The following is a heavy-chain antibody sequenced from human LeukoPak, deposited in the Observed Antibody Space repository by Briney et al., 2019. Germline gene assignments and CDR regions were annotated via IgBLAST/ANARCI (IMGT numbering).Heavy chain of an antibody. Sequence: SQTLSLTCAISGDSVSNNNVAWHWIRQSPSRGLEWLGRTYYRSKWFNDYVASVKSRITMNPDTSKNQFSLQLNSVTPEDTAVYYCARTLGLKDGIAATDYWGQGTLVTVSS. V-gene: IGHV6-1*01. J-gene: IGHJ4*02. CDR1: GDSVSNNNVA. CDR3: ARTLGLKDGIAATDY. CDR2: TYYRSKWFN. D-gene: IGHD2-21*01.